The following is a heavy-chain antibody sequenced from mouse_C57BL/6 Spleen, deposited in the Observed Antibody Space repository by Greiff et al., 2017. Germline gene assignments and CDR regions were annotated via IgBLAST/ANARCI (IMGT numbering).Heavy chain of an antibody. CDR3: TRGYGSSFYWYCDV. CDR2: IDPETGGT. J-gene: IGHJ1*03. V-gene: IGHV1-15*01. D-gene: IGHD1-1*01. Sequence: QVQLQQSGAELVRPGASVTLSCKASGYTFTDYEMHWVKQTPVHGLEWIGAIDPETGGTAYNQKFKGKAILTADKSSSTAYMELRCLTSEDSAVXYCTRGYGSSFYWYCDVWGTGTTVTVSS. CDR1: GYTFTDYE.